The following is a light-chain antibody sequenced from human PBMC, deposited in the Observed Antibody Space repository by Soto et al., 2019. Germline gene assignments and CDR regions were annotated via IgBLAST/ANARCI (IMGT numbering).Light chain of an antibody. V-gene: IGLV2-14*03. CDR3: SSYTSTSTLYV. CDR2: DVS. Sequence: QSALTQPASVSGSPGQSITISCTGTSSDVGGSNYVSWYQHHPGKAPKLMIYDVSSRPSGVSNRFSVSKSGNTASLTIYGRQAEDEADYYCSSYTSTSTLYVFGTGTKLTVL. CDR1: SSDVGGSNY. J-gene: IGLJ1*01.